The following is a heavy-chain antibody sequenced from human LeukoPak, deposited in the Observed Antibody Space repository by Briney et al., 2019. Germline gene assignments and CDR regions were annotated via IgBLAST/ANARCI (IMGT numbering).Heavy chain of an antibody. J-gene: IGHJ4*02. CDR3: ARGSPPDFDY. CDR2: IHPSGST. V-gene: IGHV4-4*07. CDR1: GDSISSYY. Sequence: SETLSLTCTVSGDSISSYYWSWIRQPAGQGLEWIGRIHPSGSTNYNPSLKSRVTLSVDTSKNQFSLKLSSVTAADTAVYYCARGSPPDFDYWGRGTLVTVSS.